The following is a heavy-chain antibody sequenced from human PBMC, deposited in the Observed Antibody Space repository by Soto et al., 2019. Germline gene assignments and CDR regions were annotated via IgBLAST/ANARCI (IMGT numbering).Heavy chain of an antibody. D-gene: IGHD2-21*02. CDR1: GFTFSSYG. CDR2: ISYDGSNK. V-gene: IGHV3-30*18. Sequence: GGSLRLSCAASGFTFSSYGMHWVRQAPGKGLEWVAVISYDGSNKYYADSVKGRFTISRDNSKNTLYLQMNSLRAEDTAVYYCAKDLAVVTPPYGYYYGMDVWGQGTTVTVSS. J-gene: IGHJ6*02. CDR3: AKDLAVVTPPYGYYYGMDV.